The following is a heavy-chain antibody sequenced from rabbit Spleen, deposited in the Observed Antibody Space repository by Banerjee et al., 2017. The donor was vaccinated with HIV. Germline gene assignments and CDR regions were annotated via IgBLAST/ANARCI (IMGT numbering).Heavy chain of an antibody. V-gene: IGHV1S40*01. CDR1: GFDFSYW. D-gene: IGHD1-1*01. CDR3: AKTYGNSGNPGYFNL. Sequence: QSLEESGGGLVKPGGTLTLTCKASGFDFSYWICWVRQAPGKGLEWIACIYAGGSGSTYYASWVNGRFTISKTSSTTVTLQMTSLTVADTATYFCAKTYGNSGNPGYFNLWGPGTLVTVS. CDR2: IYAGGSGST. J-gene: IGHJ4*01.